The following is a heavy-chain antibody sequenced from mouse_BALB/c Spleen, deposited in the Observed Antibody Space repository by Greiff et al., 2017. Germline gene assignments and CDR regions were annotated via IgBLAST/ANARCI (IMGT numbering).Heavy chain of an antibody. CDR2: ISYSGST. D-gene: IGHD2-4*01. Sequence: EVQLVESGPGLVKPSQSLSLTCTVTGYSITSDYAWNWIRQFPGNKLEWMGYISYSGSTSYNPSLKSRISITRDTSKNQFFLQLNSVTTEDTATYYCARSTMITTGFDYWGQGTTLTVSS. J-gene: IGHJ2*01. V-gene: IGHV3-2*02. CDR3: ARSTMITTGFDY. CDR1: GYSITSDYA.